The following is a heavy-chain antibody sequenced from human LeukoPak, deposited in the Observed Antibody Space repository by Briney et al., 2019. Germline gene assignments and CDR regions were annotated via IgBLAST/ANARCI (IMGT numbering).Heavy chain of an antibody. D-gene: IGHD1-1*01. CDR2: ISWNSGSI. CDR3: VAVPQDNWNFLFDY. CDR1: GFTFDDYA. J-gene: IGHJ4*02. V-gene: IGHV3-9*03. Sequence: GGSLRLSCAASGFTFDDYAMHWVRQAPGKGLEWVSGISWNSGSIGYADSVKGRFTISRDNAKNSLYLQMNSLRAEDMALYYCVAVPQDNWNFLFDYWGQGTLVTVSS.